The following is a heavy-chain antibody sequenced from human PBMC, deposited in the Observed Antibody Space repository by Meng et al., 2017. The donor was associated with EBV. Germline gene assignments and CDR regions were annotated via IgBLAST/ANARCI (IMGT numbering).Heavy chain of an antibody. CDR3: ITGEGAIQEDY. Sequence: ARGFVTRGVALILSFAASSFTSSNAWMSWVRQAPGKGLEWVGRIKCRTEGGTTDYATPGKSRFTITRDNSKNTLYLQMNSLKTEDTAVDYCITGEGAIQEDYWGQGTLVTVSS. CDR2: IKCRTEGGTT. V-gene: IGHV3-15*01. D-gene: IGHD1-26*01. J-gene: IGHJ4*02. CDR1: SFTSSNAW.